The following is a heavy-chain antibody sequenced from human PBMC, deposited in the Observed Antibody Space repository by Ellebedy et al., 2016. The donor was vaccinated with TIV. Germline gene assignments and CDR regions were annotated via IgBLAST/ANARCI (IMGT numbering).Heavy chain of an antibody. J-gene: IGHJ4*02. D-gene: IGHD1-26*01. CDR2: INFDGSNT. CDR3: TRDLVGATSDF. CDR1: GFTFTTYW. V-gene: IGHV3-74*01. Sequence: PGGSLRLSCAASGFTFTTYWMHWVREAPGKGLVWVSRINFDGSNTNYADSVKGRFTIPRDNAKNMVYLQMNSLRAEDSAVYHCTRDLVGATSDFWGQGTLVTVSA.